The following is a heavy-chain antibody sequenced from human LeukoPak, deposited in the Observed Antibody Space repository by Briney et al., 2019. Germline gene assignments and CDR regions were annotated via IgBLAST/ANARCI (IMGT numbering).Heavy chain of an antibody. V-gene: IGHV1-69*05. J-gene: IGHJ6*03. D-gene: IGHD3-22*01. Sequence: ASVKVSCKASGVTFSSYAISWVRHAPGQGLEWMGRVIPIFGTANSAQKFPGRVTSTTEESTSTAYNELSSLRSEDTAVYYCARHSPPGTVVVRRYDYMDVWGKGATGTVSS. CDR1: GVTFSSYA. CDR3: ARHSPPGTVVVRRYDYMDV. CDR2: VIPIFGTA.